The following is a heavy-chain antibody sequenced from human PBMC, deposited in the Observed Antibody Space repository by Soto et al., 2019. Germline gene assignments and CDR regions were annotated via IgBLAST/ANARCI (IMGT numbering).Heavy chain of an antibody. CDR1: GGSISSGGYY. V-gene: IGHV4-31*03. D-gene: IGHD1-26*01. Sequence: SETLSLTCTVSGGSISSGGYYWSWIRQHPGKGLEWIGYIYYSGSTYYNPSLKSRVTISVDTSKNQFSLKLSSVTAADTAVYYCTRDPARADTDSYCGMDVWGQGTTVTVSS. J-gene: IGHJ6*02. CDR3: TRDPARADTDSYCGMDV. CDR2: IYYSGST.